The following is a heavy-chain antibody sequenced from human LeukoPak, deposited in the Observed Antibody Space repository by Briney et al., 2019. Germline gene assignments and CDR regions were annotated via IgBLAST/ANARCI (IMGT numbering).Heavy chain of an antibody. V-gene: IGHV3-9*01. J-gene: IGHJ4*02. CDR3: VKDKNYYGSRNAHFDF. Sequence: GGSLRLSCAASGFHFGDSDMHWVRQAPGKGLEWVSSISWNSGPMGYGDSVKGRFTVSRDNAKSSLYLQMNSLRTEDTAFYYCVKDKNYYGSRNAHFDFWGQGTLVTVSS. CDR1: GFHFGDSD. D-gene: IGHD3-10*01. CDR2: ISWNSGPM.